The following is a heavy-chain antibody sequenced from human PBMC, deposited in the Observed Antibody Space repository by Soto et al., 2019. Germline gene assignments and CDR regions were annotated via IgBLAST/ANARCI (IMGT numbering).Heavy chain of an antibody. Sequence: SQTVSLTCVISGDSVSSNSAAWNWIRQSPSRGLEWLGRTYYRSKWYNDYAVSVNSRITINPDTSKNQFSLQLNSVTPEDTAVYYCARDRHLYDYYYYYGMDVWGQGTTVTVSS. J-gene: IGHJ6*02. CDR3: ARDRHLYDYYYYYGMDV. D-gene: IGHD3-16*01. CDR2: TYYRSKWYN. V-gene: IGHV6-1*01. CDR1: GDSVSSNSAA.